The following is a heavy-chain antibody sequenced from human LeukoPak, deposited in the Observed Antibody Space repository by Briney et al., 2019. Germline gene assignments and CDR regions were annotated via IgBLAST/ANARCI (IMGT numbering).Heavy chain of an antibody. D-gene: IGHD6-13*01. V-gene: IGHV3-21*01. CDR3: ATVIAFRGYMDV. J-gene: IGHJ6*03. Sequence: RTGGSLRLSCAASRFTFSSYSMNWVRQAPGKGLEWVSSISSSGSYIYYADSVKGRFTISRDNAKKSLYLLMNSLRVEDTAVYYCATVIAFRGYMDVWGKGTTVTVSS. CDR1: RFTFSSYS. CDR2: ISSSGSYI.